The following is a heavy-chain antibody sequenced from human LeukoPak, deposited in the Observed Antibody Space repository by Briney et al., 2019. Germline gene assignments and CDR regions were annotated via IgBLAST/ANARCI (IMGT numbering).Heavy chain of an antibody. CDR3: AIGAHGLTNDAFDI. J-gene: IGHJ3*02. Sequence: SETLSLTCTVSGDSISSTNYYWGWIRQPPGKGLEWIGSIYYSGSTYYNPSLESRVTISVDTSKNQFSLKLSSVTAADTAVYFCAIGAHGLTNDAFDIWGQGLMVTVSS. CDR2: IYYSGST. CDR1: GDSISSTNYY. D-gene: IGHD2-8*01. V-gene: IGHV4-39*01.